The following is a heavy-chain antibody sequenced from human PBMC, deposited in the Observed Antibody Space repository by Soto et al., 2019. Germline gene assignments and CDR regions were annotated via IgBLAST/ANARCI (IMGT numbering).Heavy chain of an antibody. V-gene: IGHV4-4*07. CDR1: GGSISSYY. J-gene: IGHJ4*02. Sequence: TLSLTCTVSGGSISSYYWSWIRQPAGKGLEWIGRIYTSGSTNYNPSLKSRVTMSVDTSKNQFSLKLSSVTAADTAVYYCARDYYDSSGYYYYFDYWGQGTLVTVSS. CDR2: IYTSGST. CDR3: ARDYYDSSGYYYYFDY. D-gene: IGHD3-22*01.